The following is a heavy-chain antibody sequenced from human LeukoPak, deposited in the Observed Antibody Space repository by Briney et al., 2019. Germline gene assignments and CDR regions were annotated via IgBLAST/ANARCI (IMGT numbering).Heavy chain of an antibody. CDR1: GDSISSGDYY. CDR2: IYYSGST. CDR3: ARARVRGDAFDI. J-gene: IGHJ3*02. V-gene: IGHV4-30-4*08. D-gene: IGHD3-10*01. Sequence: SETLSLTCTVSGDSISSGDYYWSWIRQPPGKGLEWIGYIYYSGSTYYNPSLKSRVTISVDTSKNQFSLKLSSVTAADTAVYYCARARVRGDAFDIWGQGTMVTVSS.